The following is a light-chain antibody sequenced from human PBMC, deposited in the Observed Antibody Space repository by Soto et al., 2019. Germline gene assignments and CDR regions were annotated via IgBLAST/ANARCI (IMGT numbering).Light chain of an antibody. Sequence: AITLSQSPASLSALVGDRVTITSRASQAIRTALGWYQQRPGKVPKLLIYAASTLESGIPARFSGSGSGTDFTLTISSLQPEDFATYYCLLDFSYFFAFGEGTKVDIK. J-gene: IGKJ1*01. CDR3: LLDFSYFFA. V-gene: IGKV1-6*01. CDR2: AAS. CDR1: QAIRTA.